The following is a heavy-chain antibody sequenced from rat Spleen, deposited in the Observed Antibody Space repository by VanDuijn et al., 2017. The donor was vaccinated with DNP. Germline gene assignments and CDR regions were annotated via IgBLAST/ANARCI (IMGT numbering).Heavy chain of an antibody. D-gene: IGHD1-7*01. Sequence: EVQLVESGGGLVQPGRSLKLSCAASGFTFSDFAMAWVRQAPKKGLEWVATISYDGARPYYRASVKGRFTVSRDNAKSTLYLQMDSLRSEDTATYYCARQGSYYGYGWFAYWGQGTLVTVSS. J-gene: IGHJ3*01. V-gene: IGHV5-17*01. CDR2: ISYDGARP. CDR3: ARQGSYYGYGWFAY. CDR1: GFTFSDFA.